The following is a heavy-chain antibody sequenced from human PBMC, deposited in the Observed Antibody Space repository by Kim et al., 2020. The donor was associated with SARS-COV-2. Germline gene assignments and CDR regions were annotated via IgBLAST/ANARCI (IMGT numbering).Heavy chain of an antibody. Sequence: ASVKVSCKASGYTFTGYYMHWVRQAPGQGLEWMGWINPNSGGTNYAQKFQGRVTMTRDTSISTAYMELSRLRSDDTAVYYCARPLVGAHGHYFDYWGQGTLVTVSS. CDR1: GYTFTGYY. CDR2: INPNSGGT. CDR3: ARPLVGAHGHYFDY. V-gene: IGHV1-2*02. J-gene: IGHJ4*02. D-gene: IGHD1-26*01.